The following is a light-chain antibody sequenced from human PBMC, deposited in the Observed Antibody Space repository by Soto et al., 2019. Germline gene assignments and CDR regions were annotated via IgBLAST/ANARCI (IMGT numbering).Light chain of an antibody. Sequence: EIVLTQSPGPLSLSPGERATLSCRASQSVNSTSLAWYQQKPGQAPRLLIHGASSRATGIPDRFSGSGSGTDFPLTISRLEPEDFAVYFCQRYYDSLWTFGQGTKVAIK. J-gene: IGKJ1*01. CDR2: GAS. CDR1: QSVNSTS. V-gene: IGKV3-20*01. CDR3: QRYYDSLWT.